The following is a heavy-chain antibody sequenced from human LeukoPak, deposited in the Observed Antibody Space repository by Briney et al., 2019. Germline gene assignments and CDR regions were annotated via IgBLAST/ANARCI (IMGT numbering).Heavy chain of an antibody. Sequence: SQTLSLTCAISGDSVSSNSAAWNWIRQSPSRGLEWLGRTYYRSKWYNDYAVSVKSRITINPDTSKNQFSLKLSSVTAADTAVYYCARLDGDYVRSSAADYWGQGTLVTVSS. V-gene: IGHV6-1*01. CDR1: GDSVSSNSAA. D-gene: IGHD4-17*01. CDR3: ARLDGDYVRSSAADY. CDR2: TYYRSKWYN. J-gene: IGHJ4*02.